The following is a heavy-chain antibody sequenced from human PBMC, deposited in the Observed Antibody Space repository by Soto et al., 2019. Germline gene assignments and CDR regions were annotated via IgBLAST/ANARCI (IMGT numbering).Heavy chain of an antibody. Sequence: EVQLVESGGGLAQPGGSLRLSCATSGVSFSTYSMNWVRQAPGKGLEWVSYISPSGYTTYYAGSVRGRFTISRDNADNSLSLQMNSLRDEDTAVYYCARNPYGDYVPDVWGQGTTVTVSS. V-gene: IGHV3-48*02. CDR2: ISPSGYTT. D-gene: IGHD4-17*01. CDR1: GVSFSTYS. J-gene: IGHJ6*02. CDR3: ARNPYGDYVPDV.